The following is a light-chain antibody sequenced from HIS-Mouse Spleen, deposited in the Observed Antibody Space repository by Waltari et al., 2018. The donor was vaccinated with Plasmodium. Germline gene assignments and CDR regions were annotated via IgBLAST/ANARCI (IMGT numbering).Light chain of an antibody. Sequence: QSVLTQPPSASGTPGPRVTISCSGSSSNIGSNPVNWSQQLPGTAPNLLSYSNNQRPSGVPDRFSGSKSGTSASLAISGLQSEDEADYYCAAWDDSLNGVVFGGGTKLTVL. J-gene: IGLJ2*01. CDR3: AAWDDSLNGVV. CDR2: SNN. V-gene: IGLV1-44*01. CDR1: SSNIGSNP.